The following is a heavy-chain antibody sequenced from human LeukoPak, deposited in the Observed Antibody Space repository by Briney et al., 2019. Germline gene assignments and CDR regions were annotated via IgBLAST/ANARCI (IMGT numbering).Heavy chain of an antibody. CDR1: GGSISSYY. J-gene: IGHJ5*02. Sequence: PSETLSLTCTVSGGSISSYYWSWIRQPPGKGLEWIGSIYHSGSTYYNPSLKSRVTISVDTSKNQFSLKLSSVTAADTAVYYCARDGSVIVEGGVVWFDPWGQGTLVTVSS. CDR3: ARDGSVIVEGGVVWFDP. V-gene: IGHV4-59*12. D-gene: IGHD3-22*01. CDR2: IYHSGST.